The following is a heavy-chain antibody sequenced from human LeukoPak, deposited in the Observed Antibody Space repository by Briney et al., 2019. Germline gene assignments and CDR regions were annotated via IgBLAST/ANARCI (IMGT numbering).Heavy chain of an antibody. Sequence: ASVKVSCKASGYTFTGYYMHSVRQAPGQRLEWMGWINPNSGGTNYAQTFQSRFTMTRDTSISTAYMELSRLRSDDTAVYYCARDRIVGAINLFDYWGQGTLVTVSS. D-gene: IGHD1-26*01. CDR1: GYTFTGYY. CDR2: INPNSGGT. CDR3: ARDRIVGAINLFDY. V-gene: IGHV1-2*02. J-gene: IGHJ4*02.